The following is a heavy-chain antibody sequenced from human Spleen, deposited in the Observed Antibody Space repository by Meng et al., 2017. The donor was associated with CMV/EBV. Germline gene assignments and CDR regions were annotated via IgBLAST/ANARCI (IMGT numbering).Heavy chain of an antibody. CDR3: ARGAVRFLEWLPSPTYYYYGMDV. CDR1: GFTFSSYS. J-gene: IGHJ6*02. D-gene: IGHD3-3*01. V-gene: IGHV3-21*01. Sequence: GESLKISCAASGFTFSSYSMNWVRQAPGKGLEWVSSISSSSSYIYYADSVKGRFTISRDNAKNPLYLQMNSLRAEDTAVYYCARGAVRFLEWLPSPTYYYYGMDVWGQGTTVTVS. CDR2: ISSSSSYI.